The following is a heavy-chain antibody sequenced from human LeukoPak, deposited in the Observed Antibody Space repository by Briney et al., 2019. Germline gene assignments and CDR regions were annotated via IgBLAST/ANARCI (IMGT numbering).Heavy chain of an antibody. Sequence: GGSLRLSCAASGFTFGSYGMHWVRQAPGKGLEWVAVIWYDGSNKYYADSVKGRFTISRDNSKNTLYLQMNSLRAEDTAVYYCARETDMVRGVIISYYGMDVWGQGTTVTVSS. CDR3: ARETDMVRGVIISYYGMDV. D-gene: IGHD3-10*01. J-gene: IGHJ6*02. CDR1: GFTFGSYG. V-gene: IGHV3-33*01. CDR2: IWYDGSNK.